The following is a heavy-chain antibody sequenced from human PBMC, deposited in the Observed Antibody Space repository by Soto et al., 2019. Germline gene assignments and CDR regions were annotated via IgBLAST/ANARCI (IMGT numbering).Heavy chain of an antibody. J-gene: IGHJ6*02. V-gene: IGHV2-70*11. CDR1: GFSLSTSGMC. CDR3: ARIPYAPDRTPLNYGMDV. CDR2: IDWDDDK. Sequence: SGPTLVNPTQTLTLTCTFSGFSLSTSGMCVSWIRQPPGKALEWLARIDWDDDKYYSTSLKTRLTISKDTSKNQVVLTMTNMDPVDTATYYCARIPYAPDRTPLNYGMDVWGQGTTVTVSS.